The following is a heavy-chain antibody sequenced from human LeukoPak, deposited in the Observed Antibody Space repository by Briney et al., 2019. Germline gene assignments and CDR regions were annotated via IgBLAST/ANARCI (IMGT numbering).Heavy chain of an antibody. V-gene: IGHV4-39*01. CDR2: INYSGTT. CDR3: GRLFDS. J-gene: IGHJ4*02. Sequence: PSETLSLTCTVSGGAIISDNFYWGWVRQPPGKGLEWVGSINYSGTTYYSPSLRSRLSISVDTSRTQFFLRLNSVTAADTAVYYCGRLFDSWGQGILVTVSS. CDR1: GGAIISDNFY.